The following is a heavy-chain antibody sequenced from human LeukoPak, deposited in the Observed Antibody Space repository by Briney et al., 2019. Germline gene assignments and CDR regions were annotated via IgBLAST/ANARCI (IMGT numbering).Heavy chain of an antibody. CDR1: GGTFSSYA. V-gene: IGHV1-69*01. CDR3: ASYAVAGAYYFDY. CDR2: IIPIFGTA. J-gene: IGHJ4*02. D-gene: IGHD6-19*01. Sequence: GASVKVSCKASGGTFSSYAISWVRQAPGQGLEWMGGIIPIFGTANYAQKFQGRVTITADESTSTAYMELSSLRSEDTAVYYCASYAVAGAYYFDYWGQGTLVTVPS.